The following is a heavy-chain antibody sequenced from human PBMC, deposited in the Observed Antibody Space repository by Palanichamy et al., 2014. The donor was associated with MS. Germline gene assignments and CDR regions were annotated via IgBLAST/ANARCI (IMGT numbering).Heavy chain of an antibody. CDR2: IYGGGTT. J-gene: IGHJ4*02. CDR1: GFTVSSNY. Sequence: EVQLVESGGGLIQTGGSLRLSCAASGFTVSSNYMSWVRQAPGKGLEWVSAIYGGGTTYYADSVKGRFTISRDNSRNTLYLQMNSLRAEDTAVYYCARVNGLTYYFDHWGQGTLVTVSS. D-gene: IGHD4/OR15-4a*01. V-gene: IGHV3-53*01. CDR3: ARVNGLTYYFDH.